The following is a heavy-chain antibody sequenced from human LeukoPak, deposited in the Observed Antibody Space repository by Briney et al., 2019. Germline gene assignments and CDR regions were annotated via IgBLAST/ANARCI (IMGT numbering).Heavy chain of an antibody. Sequence: SVKVSCKASGGTFSSYAISWMRQAPGQRLEWMGRIIPILGIANYAQKFQGRVTITADKSTSTAYMELSSLRSEDTAVYYCARDFGGWFDYWGQGTLVTVSS. D-gene: IGHD6-19*01. CDR3: ARDFGGWFDY. CDR2: IIPILGIA. CDR1: GGTFSSYA. V-gene: IGHV1-69*04. J-gene: IGHJ4*02.